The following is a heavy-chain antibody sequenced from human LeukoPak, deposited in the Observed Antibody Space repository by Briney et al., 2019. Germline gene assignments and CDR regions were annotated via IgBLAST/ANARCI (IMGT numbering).Heavy chain of an antibody. CDR1: GFIFSNYS. Sequence: GGSLRLSCTASGFIFSNYSMNWVRQAPGKGLEWISYTSSSSSTIYYADSVKGRFTISRDSAKNSLYLHMNSLRDEDTAVYYCARDVSTVSPYCFDFWGQGTLVTVSS. CDR2: TSSSSSTI. V-gene: IGHV3-48*02. CDR3: ARDVSTVSPYCFDF. J-gene: IGHJ4*02. D-gene: IGHD4-4*01.